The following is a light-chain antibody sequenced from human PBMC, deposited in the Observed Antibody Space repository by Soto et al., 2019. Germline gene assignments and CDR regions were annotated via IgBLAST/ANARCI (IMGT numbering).Light chain of an antibody. CDR3: QKYNSYSRK. V-gene: IGKV1-5*03. CDR2: KAS. CDR1: QSISRL. J-gene: IGKJ1*01. Sequence: IQMTQSPSTLSASVGDRFTITCRASQSISRLLAWYQQKPGKAPKLLIYKASSLESGVPSRFSGGGSGTEFTLTISSLQPDDFATYYCQKYNSYSRKFGQGTKVDIK.